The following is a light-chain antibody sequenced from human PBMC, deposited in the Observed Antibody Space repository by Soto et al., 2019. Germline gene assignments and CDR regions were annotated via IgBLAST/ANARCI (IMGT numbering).Light chain of an antibody. CDR1: LSVASNY. CDR3: QQYGSAPWT. J-gene: IGKJ1*01. V-gene: IGKV3-20*01. Sequence: EIVLTQSPGTLPLSPGERATLSCRASLSVASNYVAWYQQKPGQAPRLLIYAASGRATGIPDRFSGSGSGTDFTLTISRLEPVDFAVYYCQQYGSAPWTFGQGTKVEIK. CDR2: AAS.